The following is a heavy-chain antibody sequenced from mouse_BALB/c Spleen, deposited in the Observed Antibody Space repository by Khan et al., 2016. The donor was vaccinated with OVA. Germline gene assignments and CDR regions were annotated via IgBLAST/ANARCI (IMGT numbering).Heavy chain of an antibody. CDR3: ARSYDYDVGGFAY. J-gene: IGHJ3*01. V-gene: IGHV2-9*02. CDR2: IWTGGIT. Sequence: VELVESGPGLVAPSQSLSITCTVSGFSLSNYGIHWVRQPPGKGLEWLGVIWTGGITNYNSALMSRLSISTDNSKSQVFLKMNSLQTDDTAIYYCARSYDYDVGGFAYWGQGTLVTVSA. CDR1: GFSLSNYG. D-gene: IGHD2-4*01.